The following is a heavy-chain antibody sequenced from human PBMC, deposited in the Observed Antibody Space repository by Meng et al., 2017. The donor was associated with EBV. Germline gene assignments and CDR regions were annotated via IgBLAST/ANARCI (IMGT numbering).Heavy chain of an antibody. J-gene: IGHJ4*02. CDR2: ISAYNGNT. Sequence: VEPVPAGAVVKKPGDSVKGSCQASGYTFTSYGISWVRQAPGQGLEWMGWISAYNGNTNYAQKLQGRVTMTTDTSTSTAYMELRSLRSDDTAVYYCARGLDYFDYWGQGTLVTVSS. CDR3: ARGLDYFDY. V-gene: IGHV1-18*01. CDR1: GYTFTSYG.